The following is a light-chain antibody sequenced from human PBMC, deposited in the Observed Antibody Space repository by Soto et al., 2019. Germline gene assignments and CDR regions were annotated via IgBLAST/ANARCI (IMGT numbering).Light chain of an antibody. CDR3: CSYEGRDTFYF. J-gene: IGLJ1*01. CDR1: STDVGGYNY. CDR2: DVS. Sequence: QSVLTQPRSVSGSPGQSVTISCTGTSTDVGGYNYVSWYQQHPGKVPKLMLYDVSKRPSGVPDRFSGSKSGNTASLTISGLQAEDEADYYCCSYEGRDTFYFFGSGTRSPP. V-gene: IGLV2-11*01.